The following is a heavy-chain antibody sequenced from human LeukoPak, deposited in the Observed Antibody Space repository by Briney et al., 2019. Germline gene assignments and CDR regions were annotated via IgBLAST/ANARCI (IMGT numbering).Heavy chain of an antibody. CDR1: GGSISSSSYY. V-gene: IGHV4-39*07. Sequence: SETLSLTCTVSGGSISSSSYYWGWIRQPPGKGLEWIGSIYYSGSTYYNPSLKSRVTIAVDTSKNQFSLKLSSVTAADTAVYFCARGFRGDNFDYWGQGTLVTVSS. J-gene: IGHJ4*02. D-gene: IGHD7-27*01. CDR3: ARGFRGDNFDY. CDR2: IYYSGST.